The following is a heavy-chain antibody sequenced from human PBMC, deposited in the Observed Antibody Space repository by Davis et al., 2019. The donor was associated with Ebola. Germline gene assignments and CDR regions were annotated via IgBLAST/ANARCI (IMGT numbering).Heavy chain of an antibody. Sequence: GGSLRLSCAASGFTFDDYAMYWVRQAPGKGLEWVSGVSWNSATVAYADSVKGRFTTSRDNAKSSLYLQMNSLRAEDTALYFCAKRGGREGSTYYFDYWGQGTLVTVSS. CDR3: AKRGGREGSTYYFDY. CDR1: GFTFDDYA. D-gene: IGHD5-24*01. V-gene: IGHV3-9*01. CDR2: VSWNSATV. J-gene: IGHJ4*02.